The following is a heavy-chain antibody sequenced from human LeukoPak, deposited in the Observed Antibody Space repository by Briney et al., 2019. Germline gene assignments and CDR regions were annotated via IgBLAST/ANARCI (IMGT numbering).Heavy chain of an antibody. Sequence: GASVKVSCKASGYTFTSYDINWVRQATGQGLEWMGWMNPNSGNTGYAQKFQGRVTMTRNTSISTAYMELSSLRSEDTAVYYCARSLVVPAAIFTIFGVVISWFDPWGQGTLVTVSS. J-gene: IGHJ5*02. CDR3: ARSLVVPAAIFTIFGVVISWFDP. CDR2: MNPNSGNT. V-gene: IGHV1-8*01. D-gene: IGHD3-3*01. CDR1: GYTFTSYD.